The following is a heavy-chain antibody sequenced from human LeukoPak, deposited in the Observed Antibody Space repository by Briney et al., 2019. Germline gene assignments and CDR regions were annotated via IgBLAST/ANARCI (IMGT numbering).Heavy chain of an antibody. V-gene: IGHV3-23*01. CDR2: ISGSGGST. CDR1: GFTFSSYG. CDR3: AKGRWYLGWFDP. Sequence: GGSLRLSCAASGFTFSSYGMSWVRQAPGKGLEWVSAISGSGGSTYYADSVKGRFTISRDNSKNTLYLQMNSLRAEDTAVYYCAKGRWYLGWFDPWGQGTLVTVSS. D-gene: IGHD6-13*01. J-gene: IGHJ5*02.